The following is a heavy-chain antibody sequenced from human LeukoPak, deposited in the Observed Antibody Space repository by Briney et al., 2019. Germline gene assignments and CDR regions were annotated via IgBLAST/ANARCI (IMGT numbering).Heavy chain of an antibody. CDR3: ARESTRYCSGGGCYSSSSFDY. J-gene: IGHJ4*02. CDR2: INHYGSEK. Sequence: GGSLRLSCAASGFTFRSYWMSWVRQAPGKGLEWVANINHYGSEKYYVDSVKGRFTVSRDNAKNSLYLQMNSLRVEDTAVYYCARESTRYCSGGGCYSSSSFDYWGQGTLVTVSS. D-gene: IGHD2-15*01. CDR1: GFTFRSYW. V-gene: IGHV3-7*01.